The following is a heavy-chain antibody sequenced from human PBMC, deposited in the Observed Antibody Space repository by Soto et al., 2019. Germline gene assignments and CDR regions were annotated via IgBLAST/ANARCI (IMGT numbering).Heavy chain of an antibody. CDR1: GASIRSYY. J-gene: IGHJ6*02. Sequence: SETLSLTCSVSGASIRSYYWHWIRQPPGKGLEWIGYVYTSDYTRYSSSLKSRVTISADTSKSQFYLRLNSVTAADTAVYYCARVIEAYSNYGMDVWGQGTTVTVSS. CDR2: VYTSDYT. CDR3: ARVIEAYSNYGMDV. D-gene: IGHD3-16*02. V-gene: IGHV4-4*08.